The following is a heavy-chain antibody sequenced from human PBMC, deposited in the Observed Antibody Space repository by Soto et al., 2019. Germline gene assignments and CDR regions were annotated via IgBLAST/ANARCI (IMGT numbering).Heavy chain of an antibody. CDR1: GYTFTSYG. CDR2: ISAYNGNT. Sequence: QVQLVQSGAEVKKPGASVKVSCKASGYTFTSYGISWVRQAPGQGLEWMGWISAYNGNTSYAQKLHGRVTVPADSSTGRAHRELSSLASHDTAGYYSASGAVVRLTSRVVWFVSCRKGTLVTVPS. J-gene: IGHJ5*01. D-gene: IGHD2-15*01. CDR3: ASGAVVRLTSRVVWFVS. V-gene: IGHV1-18*01.